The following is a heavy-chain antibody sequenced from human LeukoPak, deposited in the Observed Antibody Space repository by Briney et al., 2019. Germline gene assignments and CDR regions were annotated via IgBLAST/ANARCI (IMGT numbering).Heavy chain of an antibody. J-gene: IGHJ5*02. Sequence: KPSQTLSLTCTVSGGSISGDDYSWSWIRQPPGKGLEWIGYIYYSGSTYYNPSLKSRVTISVDTSKNQFSLKLSSVTAADTAVYYCARMDLGSLLCLDPWGQGTLVTVSS. CDR3: ARMDLGSLLCLDP. D-gene: IGHD3-10*02. CDR1: GGSISGDDYS. V-gene: IGHV4-30-4*01. CDR2: IYYSGST.